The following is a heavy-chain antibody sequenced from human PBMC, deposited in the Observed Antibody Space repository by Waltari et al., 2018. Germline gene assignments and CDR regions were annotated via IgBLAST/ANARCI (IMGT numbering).Heavy chain of an antibody. CDR3: ARVEGSAVTTRVDY. J-gene: IGHJ4*02. D-gene: IGHD4-17*01. V-gene: IGHV1-2*02. CDR1: GYTFTGYY. CDR2: INPKSGGK. Sequence: QVQLVQSGAEVKKPGASVKVSCKASGYTFTGYYMHWVRQAPGQGLEWMGWINPKSGGKNYAKKFQGRGTMTRETSISTAYMELSRLRSDDTAVYYCARVEGSAVTTRVDYWGQGTLVTVSS.